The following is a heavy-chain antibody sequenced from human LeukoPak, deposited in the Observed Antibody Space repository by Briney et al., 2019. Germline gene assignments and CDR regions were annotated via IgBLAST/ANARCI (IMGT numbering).Heavy chain of an antibody. CDR2: IYSGGST. CDR1: GFTVSSNY. J-gene: IGHJ4*02. V-gene: IGHV3-66*01. CDR3: ARMVVRGVITYFDY. Sequence: PGGSLRLSCAASGFTVSSNYMSWVRQAPATGLEWVSVIYSGGSTYYADSVKGRFTISRDNSKNTLYLQMNSLRAEDTAVYYCARMVVRGVITYFDYWGQGTLVTVSS. D-gene: IGHD3-10*01.